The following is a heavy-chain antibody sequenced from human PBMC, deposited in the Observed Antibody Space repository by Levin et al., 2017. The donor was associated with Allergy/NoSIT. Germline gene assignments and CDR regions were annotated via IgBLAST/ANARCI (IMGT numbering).Heavy chain of an antibody. CDR3: AREKGPTNDWFDP. V-gene: IGHV3-11*01. J-gene: IGHJ5*02. D-gene: IGHD1-26*01. CDR2: ISSSGSTI. Sequence: SCAASGFTFSDYYMSWIRQAPGKGLEWVSYISSSGSTIYYADSVKGRFTISRDNAKNSLYLQMNSLRAEDTAVYYCAREKGPTNDWFDPWGQGTLVTVSS. CDR1: GFTFSDYY.